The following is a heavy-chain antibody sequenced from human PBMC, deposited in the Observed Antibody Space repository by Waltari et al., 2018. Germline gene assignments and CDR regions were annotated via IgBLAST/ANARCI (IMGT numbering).Heavy chain of an antibody. CDR3: AKEDYYYMDV. CDR1: GFTFDDCM. Sequence: EVQLVESGGVVVQRGGSLRLSCAASGFTFDDCMMHWVRQAPGKGLEWVSLISWDCGATSYVDSVKGRFIITRDNSRNSLYLEMNNLRPEDTAVYYCAKEDYYYMDVWGEGTTVTVFS. J-gene: IGHJ6*03. V-gene: IGHV3-43*01. CDR2: ISWDCGAT.